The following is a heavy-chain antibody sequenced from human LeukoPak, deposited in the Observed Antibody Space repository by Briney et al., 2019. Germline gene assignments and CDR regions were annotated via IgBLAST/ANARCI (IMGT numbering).Heavy chain of an antibody. V-gene: IGHV3-11*01. CDR1: GFTFSDYY. D-gene: IGHD3-3*01. Sequence: GGSLRLSCAASGFTFSDYYMSWIRQAPGKGLEWVSYISSSGSTIYYADSVKGRFTISRDNAKNSLYLQMNSLRAEDTAVNYCARVLRFLEPGWFDPWGQGTLVTVSS. J-gene: IGHJ5*02. CDR3: ARVLRFLEPGWFDP. CDR2: ISSSGSTI.